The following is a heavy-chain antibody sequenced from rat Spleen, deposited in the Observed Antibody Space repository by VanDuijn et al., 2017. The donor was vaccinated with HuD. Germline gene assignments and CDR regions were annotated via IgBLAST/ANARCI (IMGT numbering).Heavy chain of an antibody. CDR1: GFTFSNYD. CDR2: ISPSGGST. Sequence: EVQLVESGGGLVQPGRSLKLSCAASGFTFSNYDMAWVRQAPTKGLEWVASISPSGGSTYYRDSVKGRFTVSRDTAKSTLYLQMDSLRSEDTATYYCARSVFDYWGQGVMVTVSS. CDR3: ARSVFDY. J-gene: IGHJ2*01. V-gene: IGHV5-25*01.